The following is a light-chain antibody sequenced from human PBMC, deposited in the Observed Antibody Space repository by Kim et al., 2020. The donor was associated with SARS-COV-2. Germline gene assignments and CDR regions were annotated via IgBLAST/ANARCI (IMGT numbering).Light chain of an antibody. Sequence: IQLTQSPSSLSASVGDRVTITCRASQGISSYLAWYQQKPVKAPELLIYAASTLQSRVPSRFSGSGSGTDFTLTISSLQPEDFATHYGQQLNSYPLTSGGGTKVDIK. CDR1: QGISSY. J-gene: IGKJ4*02. V-gene: IGKV1-9*01. CDR3: QQLNSYPLT. CDR2: AAS.